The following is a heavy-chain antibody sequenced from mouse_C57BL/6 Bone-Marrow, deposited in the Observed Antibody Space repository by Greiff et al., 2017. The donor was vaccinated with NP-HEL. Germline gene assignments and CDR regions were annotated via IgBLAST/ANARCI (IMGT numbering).Heavy chain of an antibody. CDR2: IYPRSGNT. D-gene: IGHD1-1*01. V-gene: IGHV1-81*01. CDR3: AKHYYGTYFDY. J-gene: IGHJ2*01. CDR1: GYTFTSYG. Sequence: VHLVESGAELARPGASVKLSCKASGYTFTSYGISWVKQRTGQGLEWIGEIYPRSGNTYYNEKFKGKATLTADKSSSTAYMELRSLTSEDSAVYFCAKHYYGTYFDYWGQGTTLTVSS.